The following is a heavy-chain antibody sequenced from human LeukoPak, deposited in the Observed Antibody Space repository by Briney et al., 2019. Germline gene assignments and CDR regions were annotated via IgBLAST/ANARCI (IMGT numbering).Heavy chain of an antibody. CDR2: MNPNSGHT. V-gene: IGHV1-8*03. D-gene: IGHD2-2*01. Sequence: GASVKVSCKASGYTFTSYDINWVRQATGQGLEWMRWMNPNSGHTGYAQKFQGRVTITRNTSISTAYMELSSLRSDDTAVYYCARQCGSSICPFDYWGQGTLVTVSS. CDR1: GYTFTSYD. CDR3: ARQCGSSICPFDY. J-gene: IGHJ4*02.